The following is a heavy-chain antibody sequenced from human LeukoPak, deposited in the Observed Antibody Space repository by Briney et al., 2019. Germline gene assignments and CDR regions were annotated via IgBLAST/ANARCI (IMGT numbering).Heavy chain of an antibody. Sequence: SETLSLTCTVSGGSICSYYWSWIRQPPGKGLEWIGYIYYSGSTNYNPSLKSRVTISVDTSKNQFSLKLSSVTAADTAVYYCARDLGYSYGPLNYYYYGMNVWGQGTTVTVSS. CDR1: GGSICSYY. CDR2: IYYSGST. V-gene: IGHV4-59*01. D-gene: IGHD5-18*01. J-gene: IGHJ6*02. CDR3: ARDLGYSYGPLNYYYYGMNV.